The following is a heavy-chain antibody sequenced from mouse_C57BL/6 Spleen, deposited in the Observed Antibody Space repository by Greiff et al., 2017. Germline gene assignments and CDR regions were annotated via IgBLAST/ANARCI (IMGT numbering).Heavy chain of an antibody. Sequence: VQLVESGAELVKPGASVKISCKASGYAFSSYWMNWVKQRPGKGLEWIGQIYPGDGDTNYNGKFKGQATLTADKSSSTAYMQLSSLTSEDSAVYFCAWDYDWYFDVWGTGTTVTVSS. V-gene: IGHV1-80*01. CDR1: GYAFSSYW. J-gene: IGHJ1*03. D-gene: IGHD2-4*01. CDR3: AWDYDWYFDV. CDR2: IYPGDGDT.